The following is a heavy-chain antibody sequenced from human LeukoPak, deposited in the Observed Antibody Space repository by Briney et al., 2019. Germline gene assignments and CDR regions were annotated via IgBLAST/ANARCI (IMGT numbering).Heavy chain of an antibody. CDR3: ARDLSPYSSGWFDY. CDR1: GSTLSSNY. J-gene: IGHJ4*02. Sequence: GGSLRLSCAASGSTLSSNYMSWVRQAPGKGLEWVSVIYSGGGTYYADSVKGRFTISRDNSKNTVYLQMNSLRAEDTAVYYCARDLSPYSSGWFDYWGQGTLVTVSS. V-gene: IGHV3-66*01. CDR2: IYSGGGT. D-gene: IGHD6-19*01.